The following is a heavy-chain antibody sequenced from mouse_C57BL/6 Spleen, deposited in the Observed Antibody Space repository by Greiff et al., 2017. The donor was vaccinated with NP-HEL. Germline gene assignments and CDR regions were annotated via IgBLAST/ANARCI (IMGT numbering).Heavy chain of an antibody. J-gene: IGHJ4*01. Sequence: EVQGVESGGGLVKPGGSLKLSCAASGFTFSDYGMHWVRQAPEKGLEWVAYISSGSSTIYYADTVKGRFTISRDNAKNTLFLQMTSLRSEDTAMYYCARGITTVVAEAMDYWGQGTSVTVSS. CDR3: ARGITTVVAEAMDY. CDR2: ISSGSSTI. CDR1: GFTFSDYG. V-gene: IGHV5-17*01. D-gene: IGHD1-1*01.